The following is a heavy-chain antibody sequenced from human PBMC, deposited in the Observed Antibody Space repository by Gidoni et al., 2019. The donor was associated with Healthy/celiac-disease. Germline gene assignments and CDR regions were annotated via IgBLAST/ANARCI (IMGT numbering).Heavy chain of an antibody. Sequence: QVQLLESGGGVVQPGRSLRLSCAASGFTLSSYGMHWVRQAPGKGLEWVAVIWYDGSNKYYADSVKGRFTISRDNSKNTLYLQMNSLRAEDTAVYYCARGQYSSSWVDYWGQGTLVTVSS. V-gene: IGHV3-33*01. CDR2: IWYDGSNK. D-gene: IGHD6-13*01. CDR1: GFTLSSYG. CDR3: ARGQYSSSWVDY. J-gene: IGHJ4*02.